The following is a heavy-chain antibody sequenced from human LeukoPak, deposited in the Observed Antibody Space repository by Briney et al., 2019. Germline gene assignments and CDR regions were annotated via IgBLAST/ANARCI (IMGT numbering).Heavy chain of an antibody. CDR1: GYTFTTYA. V-gene: IGHV1-3*01. J-gene: IGHJ5*02. Sequence: ASVKVSCKASGYTFTTYAMHWVRQAPGQWPEWMGWINGDSGNTKYSQKFQGRVSITRDTTTYTGYLELRSLTSADTAVYFCARAPYDFLTGYSLNWFDPWGQGTLVTVSS. D-gene: IGHD3-9*01. CDR3: ARAPYDFLTGYSLNWFDP. CDR2: INGDSGNT.